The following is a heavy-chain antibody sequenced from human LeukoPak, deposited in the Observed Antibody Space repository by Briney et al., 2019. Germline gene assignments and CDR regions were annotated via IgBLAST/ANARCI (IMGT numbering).Heavy chain of an antibody. Sequence: PGGALRLSCAASGFTFSDAWMTWVRQAPGKGLEWIGEVSHDGDTNYNPSLKSRVSISVDTSNDQFSLKLSSVTAADMGVYYCARRALDYDDVAYFYARCSDVWGQGIKVTVS. V-gene: IGHV4-34*01. CDR2: VSHDGDT. CDR1: GFTFSDAW. J-gene: IGHJ6*02. CDR3: ARRALDYDDVAYFYARCSDV. D-gene: IGHD4-17*01.